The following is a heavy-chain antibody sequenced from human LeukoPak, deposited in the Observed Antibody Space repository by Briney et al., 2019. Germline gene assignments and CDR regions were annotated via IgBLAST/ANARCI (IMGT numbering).Heavy chain of an antibody. V-gene: IGHV4-39*07. J-gene: IGHJ5*02. Sequence: SSETLSLTCTVSGGSISSSSYYWGWIRQPPGKGLEWIGEISHSGSTNYNPSLKSRVTISVDTSKNQFSLKLSSVTAADTAVYYCARGYCGGDCYSLNWFDPWGQGTLVTVSS. D-gene: IGHD2-21*02. CDR1: GGSISSSSYY. CDR2: ISHSGST. CDR3: ARGYCGGDCYSLNWFDP.